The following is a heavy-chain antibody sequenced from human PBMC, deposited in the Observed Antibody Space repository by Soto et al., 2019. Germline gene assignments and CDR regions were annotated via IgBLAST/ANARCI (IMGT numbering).Heavy chain of an antibody. J-gene: IGHJ4*02. CDR2: ISGSDGST. CDR1: GFPFSSNA. Sequence: RVSCAASGFPFSSNALSWVRLAPGKGLEWVSTISGSDGSTYYADPVKGRFTISRDSSKNTLYLQMNSLRAEDTAVYYCAKEAAAGLYFFDYWGQGTLVTVSS. V-gene: IGHV3-23*01. CDR3: AKEAAAGLYFFDY. D-gene: IGHD6-13*01.